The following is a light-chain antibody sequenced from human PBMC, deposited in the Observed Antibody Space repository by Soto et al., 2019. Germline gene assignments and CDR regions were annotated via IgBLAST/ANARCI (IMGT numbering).Light chain of an antibody. CDR1: SSDVVGYNY. J-gene: IGLJ1*01. CDR2: EVS. Sequence: QSALTQPASVSGSPGQSITISCTGTSSDVVGYNYVSWYQQHPGKAPKLMIYEVSNRPSGVSNRFSGSKSGNTASLTISVLQSEDEADYYCSSYTSRSTLDYVFGSGTKLTVL. V-gene: IGLV2-14*01. CDR3: SSYTSRSTLDYV.